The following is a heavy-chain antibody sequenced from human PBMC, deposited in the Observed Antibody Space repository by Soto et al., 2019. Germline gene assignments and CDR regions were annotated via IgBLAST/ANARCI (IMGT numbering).Heavy chain of an antibody. V-gene: IGHV1-24*01. Sequence: QVQLVQSGAEVKKPGASVKVSCKVSGYTLTELSMHWVRQAPGKGLEWMGGFDPEDGETIYAQKFQGRVTMSEETSTDTAYMELSGLRSEGTAVYYCATDGPGYYYGMDVWGQGTTVTVSS. J-gene: IGHJ6*02. CDR1: GYTLTELS. CDR2: FDPEDGET. CDR3: ATDGPGYYYGMDV.